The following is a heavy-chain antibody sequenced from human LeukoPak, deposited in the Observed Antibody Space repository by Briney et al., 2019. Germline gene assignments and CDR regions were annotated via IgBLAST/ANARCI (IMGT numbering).Heavy chain of an antibody. CDR1: GGSISSSRYY. CDR2: ILYSGST. Sequence: PSETLSLTCTVSGGSISSSRYYWGWIRQPPGKGLEWIGSILYSGSTNYNPSLKSRVTISVDTSKNRFSLKLSSVTAADTAVYYCARARIAAANPTGYFDYWGQGTLVTVSS. CDR3: ARARIAAANPTGYFDY. J-gene: IGHJ4*02. V-gene: IGHV4-39*07. D-gene: IGHD6-13*01.